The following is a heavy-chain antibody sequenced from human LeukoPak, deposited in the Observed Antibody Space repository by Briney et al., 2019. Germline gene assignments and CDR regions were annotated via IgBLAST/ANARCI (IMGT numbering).Heavy chain of an antibody. CDR3: ARDAVDTANAV. CDR2: INSDGSIT. CDR1: GFTFTTYW. V-gene: IGHV3-74*01. Sequence: GGSLRLSCAASGFTFTTYWMHWVRQAPGKGLVWVPHINSDGSITSYADSVKGRFTISRDNAKNTLYLQMNSLRAEDTAVYYCARDAVDTANAVWGQGTTVTVSS. D-gene: IGHD5-18*01. J-gene: IGHJ6*02.